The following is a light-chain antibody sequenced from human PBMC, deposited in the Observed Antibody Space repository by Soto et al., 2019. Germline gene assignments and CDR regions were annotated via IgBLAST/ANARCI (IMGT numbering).Light chain of an antibody. CDR1: SSDVGSYDL. CDR2: EVN. CDR3: CSFVRTNGLL. J-gene: IGLJ2*01. V-gene: IGLV2-23*02. Sequence: QSALTQPASVSGSPGQSITISCTGTSSDVGSYDLVSWYQHHPGKAPKFIIYEVNKRPSGISDRFSGSKSGNTASLTISGLQAEDEADYFCCSFVRTNGLLFGGGTQLTVL.